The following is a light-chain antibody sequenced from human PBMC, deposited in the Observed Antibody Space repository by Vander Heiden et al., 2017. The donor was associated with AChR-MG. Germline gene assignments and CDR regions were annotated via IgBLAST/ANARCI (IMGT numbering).Light chain of an antibody. CDR1: KLGYKY. CDR2: QAS. J-gene: IGLJ2*01. Sequence: SYELTQRPAVSVSPGQAASITCSGDKLGYKYACWYQQKPGPPPALVIYQASKRPSGSPERFSGSNSVNTATLTIGGTQAMDEVDYYCQAWDSSTVVFGGGTKLTV. V-gene: IGLV3-1*01. CDR3: QAWDSSTVV.